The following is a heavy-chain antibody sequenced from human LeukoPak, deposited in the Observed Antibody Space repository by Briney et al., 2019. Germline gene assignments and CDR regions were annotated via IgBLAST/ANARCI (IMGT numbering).Heavy chain of an antibody. J-gene: IGHJ4*02. CDR2: IYHSGST. V-gene: IGHV4-4*02. CDR1: GGSLSSSNW. CDR3: ARGNYYDSSGYYGG. Sequence: SGTLSLTCAVSGGSLSSSNWWSWVRQPPGKGLEWIGEIYHSGSTNYNPSLKSRVTISVDKSKNQFSLKLSSVTAADTAVYYCARGNYYDSSGYYGGWGQGTLVTVSS. D-gene: IGHD3-22*01.